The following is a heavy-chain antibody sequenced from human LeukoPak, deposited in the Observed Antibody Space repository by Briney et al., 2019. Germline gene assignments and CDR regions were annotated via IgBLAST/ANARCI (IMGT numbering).Heavy chain of an antibody. Sequence: SETLSLTCTVSGGSISSHYWSWIRQSPGKGLECIGSIRYSGGTYYNPSLKGRVTISVDTSRNQLSLNLSSVTAADTAVYYCARGSAVSTKLGFDPWGQGALVTVS. V-gene: IGHV4-59*11. D-gene: IGHD5/OR15-5a*01. CDR2: IRYSGGT. CDR1: GGSISSHY. J-gene: IGHJ5*02. CDR3: ARGSAVSTKLGFDP.